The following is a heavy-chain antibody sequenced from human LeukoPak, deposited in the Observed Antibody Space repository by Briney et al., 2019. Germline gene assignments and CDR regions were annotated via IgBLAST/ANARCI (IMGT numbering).Heavy chain of an antibody. CDR2: IIPIFGTA. CDR3: ARAPLYYGSGSYYNSDY. V-gene: IGHV1-69*05. CDR1: GYTFTSYD. J-gene: IGHJ4*02. D-gene: IGHD3-10*01. Sequence: ASVKVSCKASGYTFTSYDINWVRQAPGQGLEWMGRIIPIFGTANYAQKFQGRVTITTDESTSTAYMELSSLRSEDTAVYYCARAPLYYGSGSYYNSDYWGQGTLVTVSS.